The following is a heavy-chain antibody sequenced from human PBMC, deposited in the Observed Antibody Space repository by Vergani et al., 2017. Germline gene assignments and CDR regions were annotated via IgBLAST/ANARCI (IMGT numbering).Heavy chain of an antibody. J-gene: IGHJ4*02. V-gene: IGHV4-61*02. CDR2: IHTSGST. Sequence: QVQLQESGPGLVKPSQTLSLTCTVSGGSINSHNYYWSWIRQPAGKGLEWIGRIHTSGSTNYNPSLKSRVTISVDTSKNQFSLKLSSVTAADTAVYYCARGLGWYGKGLDYWGQGTLVTVSS. D-gene: IGHD6-19*01. CDR1: GGSINSHNYY. CDR3: ARGLGWYGKGLDY.